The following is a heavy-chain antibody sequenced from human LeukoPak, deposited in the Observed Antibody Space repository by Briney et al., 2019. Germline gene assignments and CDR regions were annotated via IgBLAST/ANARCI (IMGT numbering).Heavy chain of an antibody. D-gene: IGHD2-2*01. J-gene: IGHJ6*02. CDR3: ARGSCSSTSCFMDV. Sequence: GASVKVSCKASEYTFISHSIHWVRQAPGQRLEWMGWINAGKGNTKYSQKLQGRVTITGDTSASTAYMELSSLRSEDTAVYYCARGSCSSTSCFMDVWGQGTTVTVSS. CDR2: INAGKGNT. V-gene: IGHV1-3*01. CDR1: EYTFISHS.